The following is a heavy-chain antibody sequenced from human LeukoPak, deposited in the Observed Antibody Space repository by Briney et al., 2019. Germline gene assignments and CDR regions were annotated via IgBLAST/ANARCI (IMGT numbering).Heavy chain of an antibody. Sequence: SDTLSLTCTVSGGSIRDFYWTWIRQPPEKGLEWIGYLYHSGPTKYSPSLRGRVSMSVHTSRSQFSLNLTSVTPADTAVYYCARLGDEIAVSGLKYYHYSHTDVWGSGTTVAVSS. V-gene: IGHV4-59*07. J-gene: IGHJ6*03. CDR2: LYHSGPT. CDR1: GGSIRDFY. D-gene: IGHD6-19*01. CDR3: ARLGDEIAVSGLKYYHYSHTDV.